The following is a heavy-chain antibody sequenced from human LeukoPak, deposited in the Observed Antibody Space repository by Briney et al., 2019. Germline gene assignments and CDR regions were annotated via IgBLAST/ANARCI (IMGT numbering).Heavy chain of an antibody. J-gene: IGHJ4*02. D-gene: IGHD6-13*01. CDR2: IKQDGSEK. Sequence: GGSLRLSCAGSGFTFSRHWMGWVRQTPGRGLEWVANIKQDGSEKYYVDSVRGRFTISRDNAKNSLYLQMNSLRPEDTAVYYCAREGSIWYERPGDWGQGTLVSVSS. V-gene: IGHV3-7*04. CDR3: AREGSIWYERPGD. CDR1: GFTFSRHW.